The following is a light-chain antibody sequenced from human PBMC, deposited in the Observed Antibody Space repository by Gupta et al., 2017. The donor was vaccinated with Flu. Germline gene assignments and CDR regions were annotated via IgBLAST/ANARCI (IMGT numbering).Light chain of an antibody. CDR3: QTCDSSTVI. Sequence: SYGLIRSPSVSVSLGQTVTISCSGDRFVEKCVSWYQQTPGQSPLLVIYKDNRLPPEMPERFSGSNSANTDTLTISGTRAMDEADYYCQTCDSSTVIFGGGASLTVL. CDR1: RFVEKC. J-gene: IGLJ2*01. CDR2: KDN. V-gene: IGLV3-1*01.